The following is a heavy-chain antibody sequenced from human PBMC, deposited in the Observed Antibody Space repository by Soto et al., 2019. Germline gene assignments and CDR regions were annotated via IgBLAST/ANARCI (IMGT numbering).Heavy chain of an antibody. V-gene: IGHV1-8*01. D-gene: IGHD2-2*01. CDR3: ARRVVVVPAAMPDAFDI. CDR1: GYTFTSYD. CDR2: MNPNSGNT. J-gene: IGHJ3*02. Sequence: ASVKVSWKASGYTFTSYDINWVRQATGQGLEWMGWMNPNSGNTGYAQKFQGRVTMTRNTSISTAYMELSSLRSEDTAVYYCARRVVVVPAAMPDAFDIWGQGTRVTVSS.